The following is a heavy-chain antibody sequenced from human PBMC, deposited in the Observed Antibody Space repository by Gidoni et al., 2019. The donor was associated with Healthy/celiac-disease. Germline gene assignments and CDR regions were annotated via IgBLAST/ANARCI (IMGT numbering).Heavy chain of an antibody. Sequence: VQLVESGGGLVKPGGSSRLSCAASGFTFSSYSMNWVRQAPGKGLEWVSSISSSSSYIYYADSVKGRFTISRDNAKNSLYLQMNSLRAEDTAVYYCARGEVGYYYYGMDVWGQGTTVTVSS. CDR1: GFTFSSYS. J-gene: IGHJ6*02. D-gene: IGHD1-26*01. CDR2: ISSSSSYI. CDR3: ARGEVGYYYYGMDV. V-gene: IGHV3-21*01.